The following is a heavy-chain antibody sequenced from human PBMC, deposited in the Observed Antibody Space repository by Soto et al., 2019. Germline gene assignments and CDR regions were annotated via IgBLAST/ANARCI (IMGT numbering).Heavy chain of an antibody. D-gene: IGHD2-15*01. Sequence: SVKVSCKASGFTFTSSAVQWVRQARGQRLEWIGWIVVGSGNTNYAQKFQERVTITRDMSTSTAYMELSSLRSEDTAVYYCAAASPVVAASPRHYYYGMDVWGQGTTVTVSS. CDR2: IVVGSGNT. CDR1: GFTFTSSA. CDR3: AAASPVVAASPRHYYYGMDV. V-gene: IGHV1-58*01. J-gene: IGHJ6*02.